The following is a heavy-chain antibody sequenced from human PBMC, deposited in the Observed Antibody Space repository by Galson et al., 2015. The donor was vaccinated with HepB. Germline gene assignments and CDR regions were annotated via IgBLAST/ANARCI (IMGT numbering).Heavy chain of an antibody. Sequence: SVKVSCKASGYTFTSYGISWVRQAPGQGLEWMGWISAYNGNTNYAQKLQGRVTMTTDTSTSTAYMELRSLRSDDTAVYYCARELIYYGSGSPPEYFQHWGQGTLVTVSS. J-gene: IGHJ1*01. CDR1: GYTFTSYG. D-gene: IGHD3-10*01. CDR3: ARELIYYGSGSPPEYFQH. CDR2: ISAYNGNT. V-gene: IGHV1-18*04.